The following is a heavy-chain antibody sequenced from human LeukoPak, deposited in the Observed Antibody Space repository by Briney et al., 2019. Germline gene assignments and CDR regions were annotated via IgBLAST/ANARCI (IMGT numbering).Heavy chain of an antibody. CDR2: IIPIFGTA. J-gene: IGHJ6*03. V-gene: IGHV1-69*05. CDR3: ARVQYSSSSTVYYYYMDV. Sequence: GSSVKVSCKASGGTFSSYAISWVRQAPGQGLGWMGGIIPIFGTANYAQKFQGRVTITTDESTSTAYMELSSLRSEDTAVYYCARVQYSSSSTVYYYYMDVWGKGTTVTVSS. D-gene: IGHD6-6*01. CDR1: GGTFSSYA.